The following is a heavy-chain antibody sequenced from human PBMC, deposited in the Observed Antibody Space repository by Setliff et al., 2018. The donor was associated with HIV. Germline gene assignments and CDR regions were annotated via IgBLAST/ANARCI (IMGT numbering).Heavy chain of an antibody. Sequence: GESLKISCAASGFTFNTYVMHWVRQAPGKGLEWVAVISYDGSNKYYADSVKGRFTISRDNSKNTLYLQMKSLRADDTAVYYCARDARKYYDFWSGYPGCFDPWGRGTLVTVSS. J-gene: IGHJ5*02. D-gene: IGHD3-3*01. CDR2: ISYDGSNK. CDR1: GFTFNTYV. V-gene: IGHV3-30*04. CDR3: ARDARKYYDFWSGYPGCFDP.